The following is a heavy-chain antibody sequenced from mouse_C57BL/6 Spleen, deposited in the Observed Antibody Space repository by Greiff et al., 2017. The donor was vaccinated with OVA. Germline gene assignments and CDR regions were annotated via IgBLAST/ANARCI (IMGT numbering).Heavy chain of an antibody. CDR2: INPNNGGT. J-gene: IGHJ3*01. CDR3: ARWDYYGSSQFAY. V-gene: IGHV1-26*01. CDR1: GYTFTDYY. D-gene: IGHD1-1*01. Sequence: EVQLQQSGPELVKPGASVKISCKASGYTFTDYYMNWVKQSHGKSLEWIGDINPNNGGTSYNQKFKGKATLTVDKSSSTAYMELRSLTSEDSAVYYCARWDYYGSSQFAYWGQGTLVTVSA.